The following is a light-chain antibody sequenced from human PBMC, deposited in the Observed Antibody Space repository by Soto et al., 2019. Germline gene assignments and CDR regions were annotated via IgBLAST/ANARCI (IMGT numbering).Light chain of an antibody. CDR1: NSNIGSNT. CDR2: YND. Sequence: QSVLTQPPSASGTPGQRVTISCSGSNSNIGSNTVNWFLQLPGTAPKLLIYYNDQRPSGVPDRFSGAKSGTSASLAISGLQSEDEADYYCSSWDDSLNGYVFGTGTKLTVL. V-gene: IGLV1-44*01. J-gene: IGLJ1*01. CDR3: SSWDDSLNGYV.